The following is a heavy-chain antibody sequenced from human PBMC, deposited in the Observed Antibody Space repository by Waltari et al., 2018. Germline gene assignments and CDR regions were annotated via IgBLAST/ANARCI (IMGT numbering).Heavy chain of an antibody. D-gene: IGHD5-12*01. CDR3: ARGSRLRGVTPGYFDY. V-gene: IGHV4-61*02. CDR1: GGSISSGSYY. Sequence: QVQLQESGPGLVKPSQTLSLTCTVSGGSISSGSYYWSWIRQPAGKGLEWIGRIYTSGSTNYNPSLKSRFTISVDTSKNQFSLKLSSVTAADTAVYYCARGSRLRGVTPGYFDYWGQGTLVTVSS. CDR2: IYTSGST. J-gene: IGHJ4*02.